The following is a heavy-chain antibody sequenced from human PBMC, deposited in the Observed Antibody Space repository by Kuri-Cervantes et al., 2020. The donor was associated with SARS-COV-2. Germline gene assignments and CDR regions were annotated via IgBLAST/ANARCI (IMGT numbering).Heavy chain of an antibody. CDR3: ARYPGYDSSGYHDY. D-gene: IGHD3-22*01. CDR1: GFTFDDYG. J-gene: IGHJ4*02. Sequence: GESLKISCTASGFTFDDYGMSWVRQAPGKGLEWVSGINWNGGSTGYADSVKSRFTISRDNAKNSLYLQMNSLRAEDTALYHCARYPGYDSSGYHDYWGQGTLVTVSS. CDR2: INWNGGST. V-gene: IGHV3-20*01.